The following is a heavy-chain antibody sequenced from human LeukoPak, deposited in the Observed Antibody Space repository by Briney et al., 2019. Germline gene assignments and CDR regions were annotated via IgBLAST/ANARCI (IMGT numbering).Heavy chain of an antibody. J-gene: IGHJ6*03. V-gene: IGHV3-30*02. CDR3: AKPKASKTPFYYYYMDV. CDR1: GFTFSSYG. Sequence: PGGSLRLSCAASGFTFSSYGMHWVRQAPGKGLEWVAFIRYDGSNKYYADSVKGRFTISRDNSKNTLYLQMNSLRAEDTAVYYCAKPKASKTPFYYYYMDVWGKGTTVTVSS. CDR2: IRYDGSNK. D-gene: IGHD6-6*01.